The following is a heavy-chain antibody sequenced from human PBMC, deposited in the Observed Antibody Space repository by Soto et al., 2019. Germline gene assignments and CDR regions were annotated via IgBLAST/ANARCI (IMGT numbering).Heavy chain of an antibody. Sequence: EEQLLESGGGLVQAGGSLRLSCAVSGFTFRAYAMTWVRKAPGGGLEWVSAINGGGEKTYFADSVKGRFTISRDNSKNTLYMQLEGLRAEDTAIYYCAKGVSFDYFYYMDVWGRGTTVTVSS. CDR2: INGGGEKT. CDR1: GFTFRAYA. CDR3: AKGVSFDYFYYMDV. J-gene: IGHJ6*03. V-gene: IGHV3-23*01.